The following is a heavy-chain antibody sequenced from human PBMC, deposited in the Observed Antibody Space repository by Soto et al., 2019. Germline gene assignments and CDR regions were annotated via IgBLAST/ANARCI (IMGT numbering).Heavy chain of an antibody. CDR1: GGTFSSYT. Sequence: QVQLVQSGAEVKKPGSSVKVSCKASGGTFSSYTISWVRQAPGQGLEWMGRIIPILGIANYAQKFQGRVTITADKSTSTAYLGLRSLRSEDTAVYYCARGGAYYYDSSGYPNYYYYGMDVWGQGTTVTVSS. D-gene: IGHD3-22*01. CDR2: IIPILGIA. CDR3: ARGGAYYYDSSGYPNYYYYGMDV. V-gene: IGHV1-69*02. J-gene: IGHJ6*02.